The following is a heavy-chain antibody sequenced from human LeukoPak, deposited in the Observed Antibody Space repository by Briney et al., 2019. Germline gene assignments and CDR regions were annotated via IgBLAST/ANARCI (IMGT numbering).Heavy chain of an antibody. CDR2: MNPNSGNT. CDR1: GYTFTSYD. D-gene: IGHD3-22*01. CDR3: ARGPGSGYYYLGTTIDY. J-gene: IGHJ4*02. V-gene: IGHV1-8*01. Sequence: GASVKVSCKASGYTFTSYDINWVGQATGQGLEWMGWMNPNSGNTGYAQTLQSRVTMTRNTSISTAYMELSSLRSEDTAVYYCARGPGSGYYYLGTTIDYWGQGTLVTVSS.